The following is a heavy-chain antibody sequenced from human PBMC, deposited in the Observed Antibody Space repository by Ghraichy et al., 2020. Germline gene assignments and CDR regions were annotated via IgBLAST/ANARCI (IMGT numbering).Heavy chain of an antibody. CDR3: AREHEVGWGIAAADVRLEYDAFDI. D-gene: IGHD6-13*01. J-gene: IGHJ3*02. Sequence: ASVKVSCKASGYTFTGYYMHWVRQAPGQGLEWMGRINPNSGGTNYAQKFQGWVTMTRDTSISTAYMELSRLRSDDTAVYYCAREHEVGWGIAAADVRLEYDAFDIWGQGTMVTVSS. CDR2: INPNSGGT. V-gene: IGHV1-2*04. CDR1: GYTFTGYY.